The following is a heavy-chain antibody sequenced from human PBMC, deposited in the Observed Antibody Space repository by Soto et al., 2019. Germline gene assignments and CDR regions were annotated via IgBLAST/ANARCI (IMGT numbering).Heavy chain of an antibody. Sequence: QVQLQESGPGLVKPSETLSLTCTVSGVSISSYYWSWIRQPPGKGLEWIGDIYYSGSTNYNPSLKSRVTISVDTSKNQFSLKLSSVTAADTAVYYCASESTVTDAFDIWGQGTMVTVSS. V-gene: IGHV4-59*01. CDR2: IYYSGST. J-gene: IGHJ3*02. CDR3: ASESTVTDAFDI. CDR1: GVSISSYY. D-gene: IGHD4-17*01.